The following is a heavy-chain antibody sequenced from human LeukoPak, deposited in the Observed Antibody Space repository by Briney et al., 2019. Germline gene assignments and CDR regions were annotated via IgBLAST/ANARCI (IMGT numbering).Heavy chain of an antibody. CDR2: ITTYNGKT. CDR3: ARDDLSAVTTDY. V-gene: IGHV1-18*01. Sequence: ASLKVSCKASGYTFTTYGFSWVRQAPGQGLEWMGWITTYNGKTKYAQKFQDRVTMTTDTSTSTAYMELRSLRSDDTAVYYCARDDLSAVTTDYWGQGTLVTVSS. D-gene: IGHD4-11*01. J-gene: IGHJ4*02. CDR1: GYTFTTYG.